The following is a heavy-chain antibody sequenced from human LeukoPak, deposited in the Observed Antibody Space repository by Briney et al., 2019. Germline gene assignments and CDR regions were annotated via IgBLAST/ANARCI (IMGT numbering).Heavy chain of an antibody. D-gene: IGHD5/OR15-5a*01. J-gene: IGHJ4*02. V-gene: IGHV3-7*04. CDR2: IKQDGSET. CDR3: ARHLAGDSLYRHFDY. Sequence: GGSLRLSCTASTITFSNSWMSWVRQAPGKGLGWVANIKQDGSETKYVDSVKGRFTISRDNAKNSLFLQMNSLRGEDTAIYYCARHLAGDSLYRHFDYWGQGTLVTVSS. CDR1: TITFSNSW.